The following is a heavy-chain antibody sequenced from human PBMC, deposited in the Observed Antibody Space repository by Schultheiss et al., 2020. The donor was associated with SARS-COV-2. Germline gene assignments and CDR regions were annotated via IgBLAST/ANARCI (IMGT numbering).Heavy chain of an antibody. J-gene: IGHJ5*02. CDR2: INSDGSST. D-gene: IGHD3-9*01. CDR3: ARGFNDIFRWFDP. V-gene: IGHV3-74*01. CDR1: GFTVSSNY. Sequence: GGSLRLSCAASGFTVSSNYMSWVRQAPGKGLVWVSRINSDGSSTSYADSVKGRFTISRDNAKNTLYLQMNSLRAEDTAVYYCARGFNDIFRWFDPWGQGTLVTVSS.